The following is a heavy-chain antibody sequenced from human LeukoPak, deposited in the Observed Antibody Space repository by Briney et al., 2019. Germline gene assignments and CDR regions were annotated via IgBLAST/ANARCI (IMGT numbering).Heavy chain of an antibody. CDR2: IYSTGST. CDR1: GGSVRSYW. CDR3: ARQGYTVSYYFLDS. V-gene: IGHV4-4*07. J-gene: IGHJ4*02. D-gene: IGHD1-26*01. Sequence: TSETLSLTCDVSGGSVRSYWWGWVRQPAGKGLEWLGRIYSTGSTRFNPSLKSRLTLSIDTSTNQFSLTLTSVTAADTAVYFCARQGYTVSYYFLDSWTQGTLVTVSS.